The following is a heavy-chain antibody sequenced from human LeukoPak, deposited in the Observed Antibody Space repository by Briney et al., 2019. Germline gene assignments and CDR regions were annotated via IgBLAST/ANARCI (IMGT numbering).Heavy chain of an antibody. Sequence: GGSLRLSCAASGFTFSSYAMSWVRQAPGKGLEWVSAISGSGGSTYYADSVKGRFTISRDNAKNSLYLQMNSLRAEDTAVYYCARANDFWSGYYTHALDYWGQGTLVTVS. CDR2: ISGSGGST. CDR3: ARANDFWSGYYTHALDY. J-gene: IGHJ4*02. CDR1: GFTFSSYA. V-gene: IGHV3-23*01. D-gene: IGHD3-3*01.